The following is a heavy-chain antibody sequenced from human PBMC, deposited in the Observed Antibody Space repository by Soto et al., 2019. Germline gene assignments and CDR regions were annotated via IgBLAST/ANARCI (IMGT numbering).Heavy chain of an antibody. CDR2: ISYDGSNK. V-gene: IGHV3-30-3*01. CDR1: GFTFSSYA. CDR3: ARVGIFDY. Sequence: PGGSLRLSCAASGFTFSSYAMHWVRQAPGKGLEWVAVISYDGSNKYYADSVKGRFTISRDNSKNTLYLQMSSLRAEDTAVYYCARVGIFDYWGQGTLVTVSS. J-gene: IGHJ4*02.